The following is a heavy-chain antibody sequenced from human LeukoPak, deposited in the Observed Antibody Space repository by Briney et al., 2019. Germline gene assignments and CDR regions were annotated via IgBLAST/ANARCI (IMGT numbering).Heavy chain of an antibody. CDR3: ARDRYGSGSYYPY. D-gene: IGHD3-10*01. CDR1: GFTFSTYG. CDR2: IWYDGSNK. J-gene: IGHJ4*02. Sequence: GGSLRLSCAASGFTFSTYGMHWVRQAPGKGLEWVAVIWYDGSNKYYADSVKGRFTISRDNSKNTLYLQMNSLRAEDTAVYYCARDRYGSGSYYPYWGQGTLVTVSS. V-gene: IGHV3-33*08.